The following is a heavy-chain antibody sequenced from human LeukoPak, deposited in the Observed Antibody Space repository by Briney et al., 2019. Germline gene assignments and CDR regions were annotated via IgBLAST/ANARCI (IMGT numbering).Heavy chain of an antibody. CDR1: GGSISSYY. Sequence: SETLSLTCTVSGGSISSYYWGWIRQPPGKGLEWIGYIYYSGSTNYNPSLKSRVTISVDTSKNQFSLKLSSVTAADTAVYYCARGRRSRLYYYYMDVWGKGTTVTVSS. CDR3: ARGRRSRLYYYYMDV. CDR2: IYYSGST. V-gene: IGHV4-59*12. D-gene: IGHD6-13*01. J-gene: IGHJ6*03.